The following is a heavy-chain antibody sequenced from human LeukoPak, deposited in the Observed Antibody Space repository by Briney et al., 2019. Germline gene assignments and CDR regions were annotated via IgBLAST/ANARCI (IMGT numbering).Heavy chain of an antibody. CDR3: ARDYGITTFDH. CDR2: INWKGGST. D-gene: IGHD1-26*01. J-gene: IGHJ4*02. Sequence: GGSLRLYCAASGFIFGDYVMSWVRHAPGKGLEWVSGINWKGGSTGYVDSVKGRFTISRDNAKKSLYLQMNSLRAEDTALYYCARDYGITTFDHWGQGTLVTVSS. CDR1: GFIFGDYV. V-gene: IGHV3-20*04.